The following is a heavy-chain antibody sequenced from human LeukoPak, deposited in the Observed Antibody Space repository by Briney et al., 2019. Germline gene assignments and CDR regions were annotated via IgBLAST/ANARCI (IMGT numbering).Heavy chain of an antibody. CDR2: ISYDGSNK. CDR1: GFTFSSYG. J-gene: IGHJ4*02. D-gene: IGHD4-17*01. Sequence: PGGSLRLSCAASGFTFSSYGMHWVRQAPGKGLEWVAVISYDGSNKYYADSVKSRFTISRDNSKNTLYLQMNSLRAEDTAVYYCAKSTRASTTVTTLDYWGQGTLVTVSS. CDR3: AKSTRASTTVTTLDY. V-gene: IGHV3-30*18.